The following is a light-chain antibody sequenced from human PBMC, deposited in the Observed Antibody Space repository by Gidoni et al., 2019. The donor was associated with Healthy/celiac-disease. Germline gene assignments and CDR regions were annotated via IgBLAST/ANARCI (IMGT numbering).Light chain of an antibody. J-gene: IGLJ2*01. Sequence: SYVLTQPPSVSVAPGTTASITCGGNNIGSKSVHWYQQKPGQAPVLVIYYDSDRPSGIPERFSGSNSGNTATLTISRVEAGDEADYYCQVWDSSSDHVVFGGGTKLTVL. V-gene: IGLV3-21*04. CDR3: QVWDSSSDHVV. CDR1: NIGSKS. CDR2: YDS.